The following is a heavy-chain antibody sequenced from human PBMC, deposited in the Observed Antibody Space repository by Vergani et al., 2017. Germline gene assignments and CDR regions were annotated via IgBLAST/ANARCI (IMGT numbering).Heavy chain of an antibody. V-gene: IGHV3-23*01. J-gene: IGHJ3*02. Sequence: EVQLLESGGGLVQPGGSLRLSCAASGFTFSSYAMSWVRQAPGKGLEWVSAIIGSGGSTYYADSVQGRFTISRDNSKNTLYLQMNSLRAEDTAVYYCAKDRYSSGWYDDAFDIWDQGTMVTV. CDR1: GFTFSSYA. CDR2: IIGSGGST. D-gene: IGHD6-19*01. CDR3: AKDRYSSGWYDDAFDI.